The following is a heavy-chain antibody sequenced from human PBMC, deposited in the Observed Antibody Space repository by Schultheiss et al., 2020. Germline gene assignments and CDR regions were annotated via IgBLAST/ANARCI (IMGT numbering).Heavy chain of an antibody. CDR3: AKQGRGQWLSVYYYYYMDV. CDR1: GFTFSSYG. J-gene: IGHJ6*03. Sequence: SLKISCAASGFTFSSYGMHWVRQAPGKGLEWVAVISYDGSNKYYADSVKGRFTISRDNSKNTLYLQMNSLRAEDTAVYYCAKQGRGQWLSVYYYYYMDVWGKGTTVTVSS. V-gene: IGHV3-30*18. D-gene: IGHD6-19*01. CDR2: ISYDGSNK.